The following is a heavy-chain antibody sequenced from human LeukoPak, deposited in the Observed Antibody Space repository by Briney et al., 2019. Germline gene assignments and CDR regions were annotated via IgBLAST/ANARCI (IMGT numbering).Heavy chain of an antibody. D-gene: IGHD3-3*01. J-gene: IGHJ4*02. CDR3: AKGSYDFWSGYQDY. Sequence: PGGSLRLSCAASGFTFDDHAMSWVRQAPGKGLEWVSAISGSGGSTYYADSVKGRFTISRDNSKNTLYLQMNSLRAEDTAVYYCAKGSYDFWSGYQDYWGQGTLVTVSS. CDR1: GFTFDDHA. V-gene: IGHV3-23*01. CDR2: ISGSGGST.